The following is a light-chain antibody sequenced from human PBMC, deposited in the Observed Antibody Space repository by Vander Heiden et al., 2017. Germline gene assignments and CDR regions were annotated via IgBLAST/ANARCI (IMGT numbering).Light chain of an antibody. Sequence: DIVMTQSPDSLAVSLGERATINCKSSQSVLYSSNNKNYLAWYQQKPGQPPKLLIYWASTRESGVPDRFSGSGSGTDFTLTISSLQAEDVAVYYCLQDASTPWTFGQGTKVEIK. CDR3: LQDASTPWT. CDR2: WAS. J-gene: IGKJ1*01. CDR1: QSVLYSSNNKNY. V-gene: IGKV4-1*01.